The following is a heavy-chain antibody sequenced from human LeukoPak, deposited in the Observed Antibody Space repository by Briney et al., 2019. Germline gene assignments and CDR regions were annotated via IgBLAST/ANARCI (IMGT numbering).Heavy chain of an antibody. J-gene: IGHJ4*02. CDR1: GYTFNSSY. D-gene: IGHD3-22*01. CDR3: ARDSNGYYYDSSGFADFDY. V-gene: IGHV1-46*02. CDR2: INPSDDST. Sequence: ASVKVSCKASGYTFNSSYMHWVRQAPGQGLEWMGIINPSDDSTRYAQKFQGRVTMTKDTSTNTVYMHLSSLSSDDTAVYYCARDSNGYYYDSSGFADFDYWGQGTLVTVSS.